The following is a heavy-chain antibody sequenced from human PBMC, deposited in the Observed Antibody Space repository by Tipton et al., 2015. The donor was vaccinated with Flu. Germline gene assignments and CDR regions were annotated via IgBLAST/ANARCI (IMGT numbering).Heavy chain of an antibody. J-gene: IGHJ3*01. CDR1: GYTLTTYP. V-gene: IGHV1-18*04. Sequence: QSGAEVKKPGASVKVSCKASGYTLTTYPISWVRQAPGQGLEWMGWISGYSGITQYAQRLQGRVSMTRDRATSTVYMELSSLRSEDTALYYCARDRGSGSYTFDFWGQGTMVTVSS. D-gene: IGHD3-10*01. CDR2: ISGYSGIT. CDR3: ARDRGSGSYTFDF.